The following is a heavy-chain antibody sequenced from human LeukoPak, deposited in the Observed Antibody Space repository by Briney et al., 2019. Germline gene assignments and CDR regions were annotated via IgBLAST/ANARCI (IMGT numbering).Heavy chain of an antibody. CDR2: ITDSGGST. Sequence: GGSLRLSCAASGFTFSTFAMSWVRQAPGKGLEWVSAITDSGGSTYYADSVKGRFTISRDSSKNTVYLHMKSLRAEDTAVYFCAKVLTGSQDYWGQGTLVTVAS. J-gene: IGHJ4*02. CDR3: AKVLTGSQDY. V-gene: IGHV3-23*01. D-gene: IGHD1-14*01. CDR1: GFTFSTFA.